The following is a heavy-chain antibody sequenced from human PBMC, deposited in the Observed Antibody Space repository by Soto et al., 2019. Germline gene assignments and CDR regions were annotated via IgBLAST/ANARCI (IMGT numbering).Heavy chain of an antibody. CDR2: IKKAGSQT. CDR3: VKEIASAQ. CDR1: GFTFSNYW. J-gene: IGHJ4*02. V-gene: IGHV3-7*01. Sequence: EVQLVESGGGLVQPGGSLRLSCETSGFTFSNYWMTWVRQAPEKGLEWVANIKKAGSQTNFVDSVKGRFTLSRDKAQNAPYLQRDTRRVKDPAIYDCVKEIASAQWGQGTLVTVSS. D-gene: IGHD6-25*01.